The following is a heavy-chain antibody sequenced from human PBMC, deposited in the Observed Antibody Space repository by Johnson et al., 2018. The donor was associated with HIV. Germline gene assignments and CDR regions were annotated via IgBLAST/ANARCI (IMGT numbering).Heavy chain of an antibody. J-gene: IGHJ3*02. CDR2: VNPNGDST. CDR1: SLTFSSYA. D-gene: IGHD6-6*01. V-gene: IGHV3-25*04. Sequence: QVVESGAGLFQPRRSLSLSCSASSLTFSSYALHCVRQAPGNGLELVRQVNPNGDSTYLIDSGKDRVNTSRDNAKNTLHQQMNSLRPEDTAVFYCARGNSVAARIGAFDIWGQGTMVTVSS. CDR3: ARGNSVAARIGAFDI.